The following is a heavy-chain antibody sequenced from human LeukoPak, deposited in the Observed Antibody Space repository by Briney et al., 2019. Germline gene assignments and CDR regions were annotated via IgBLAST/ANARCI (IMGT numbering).Heavy chain of an antibody. Sequence: GGSLRLSCAASGFTFSSYAMHWVRQAPGKGLEWVAVISYDGSNKYYADSVKGRFTISRDNSKNTLYLQMNSLRAEDTAVYYCAKDRRQWELLGAFDYWGQGTLVTVSS. CDR1: GFTFSSYA. J-gene: IGHJ4*02. D-gene: IGHD1-26*01. CDR2: ISYDGSNK. CDR3: AKDRRQWELLGAFDY. V-gene: IGHV3-30-3*01.